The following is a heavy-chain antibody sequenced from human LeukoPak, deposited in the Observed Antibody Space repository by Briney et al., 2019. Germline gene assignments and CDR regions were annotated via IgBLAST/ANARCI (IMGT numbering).Heavy chain of an antibody. J-gene: IGHJ4*02. CDR2: INHSGST. CDR3: ARHPLPRWGFDY. D-gene: IGHD1-26*01. V-gene: IGHV4-34*01. CDR1: GGSFSGYY. Sequence: PSETLSLTCAVYGGSFSGYYWSWIRQPPGKGLEWIGEINHSGSTNYNPSLESRVTISVDTSKNQFSLKLSSVTAADTAVYYCARHPLPRWGFDYWGQGTLVTVSS.